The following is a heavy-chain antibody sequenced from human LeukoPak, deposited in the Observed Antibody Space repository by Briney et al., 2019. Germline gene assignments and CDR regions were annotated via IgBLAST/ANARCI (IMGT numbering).Heavy chain of an antibody. CDR1: GFTFSSYE. CDR3: AELGITMNGGV. D-gene: IGHD3-10*02. Sequence: GGSLRLSCAASGFTFSSYEMNWVRQAPGKGLEWVSYISSSGSTRYYVDSVKGRFTISRDNAKNSLYLQMNSLRAEDTAVYYCAELGITMNGGVWGKGTTVTISS. V-gene: IGHV3-48*03. CDR2: ISSSGSTR. J-gene: IGHJ6*04.